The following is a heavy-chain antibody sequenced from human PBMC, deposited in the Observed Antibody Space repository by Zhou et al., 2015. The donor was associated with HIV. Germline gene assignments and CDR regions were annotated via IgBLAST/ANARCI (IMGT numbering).Heavy chain of an antibody. CDR2: MNPNSGNT. D-gene: IGHD2-2*01. V-gene: IGHV1-8*01. Sequence: QVQLVQSGAEVKKPGASVKVSCKASGYTFTSYDINWVRQATGQGLEWMGWMNPNSGNTGYAQKFQGRVTMTRNTSISTAYMELSSLRSEDTAVYYCARAGCSSTSCYAHGYYYMDVWGKGTTVTVSS. CDR1: GYTFTSYD. CDR3: ARAGCSSTSCYAHGYYYMDV. J-gene: IGHJ6*03.